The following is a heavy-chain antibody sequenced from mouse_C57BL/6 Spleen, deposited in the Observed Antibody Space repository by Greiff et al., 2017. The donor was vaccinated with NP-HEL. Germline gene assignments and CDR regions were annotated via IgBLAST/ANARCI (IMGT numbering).Heavy chain of an antibody. CDR3: ARKGERDYDYDDYAMDY. J-gene: IGHJ4*01. CDR2: IYPGDGDT. CDR1: GYAFSSYW. Sequence: VKLVESGAELVKPGASVKISCKASGYAFSSYWMNWVKQRPGKGLEWIGQIYPGDGDTNYNGKFKGKATLTADKSSSTAYMQLSSLTSEDSAVYFCARKGERDYDYDDYAMDYWGQGTSVTVSS. V-gene: IGHV1-80*01. D-gene: IGHD2-4*01.